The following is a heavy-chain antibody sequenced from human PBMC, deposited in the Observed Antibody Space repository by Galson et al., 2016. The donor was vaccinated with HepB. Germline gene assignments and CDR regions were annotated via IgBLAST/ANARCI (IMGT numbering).Heavy chain of an antibody. Sequence: SVKVSCKASGDTIASHTVSWARQAPGQGLEYMGGINIFFGTTNYAQSFQGRVTINADKSTSTAYMELSSLTSEDTAVYYCATGGGDCRATSCYPHFDPWGQETLVTVSS. CDR3: ATGGGDCRATSCYPHFDP. J-gene: IGHJ5*02. D-gene: IGHD2-2*01. V-gene: IGHV1-69*06. CDR1: GDTIASHT. CDR2: INIFFGTT.